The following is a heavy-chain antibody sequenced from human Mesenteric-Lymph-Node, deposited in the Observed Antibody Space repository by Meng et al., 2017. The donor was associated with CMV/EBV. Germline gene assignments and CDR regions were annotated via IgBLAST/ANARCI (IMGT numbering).Heavy chain of an antibody. CDR2: ISGSGTTI. V-gene: IGHV3-48*04. D-gene: IGHD2-15*01. CDR3: ARSSLGFCSATSCYYQYGMDV. J-gene: IGHJ6*02. CDR1: GFTFSSYS. Sequence: GGSLRLSCAASGFTFSSYSMNWVRQAPGKGLEWVSYISGSGTTIYYADGVKGRFTISRDNAKNSLYLQMNSLRAEDTAVYYCARSSLGFCSATSCYYQYGMDVWGQGTTVTVSS.